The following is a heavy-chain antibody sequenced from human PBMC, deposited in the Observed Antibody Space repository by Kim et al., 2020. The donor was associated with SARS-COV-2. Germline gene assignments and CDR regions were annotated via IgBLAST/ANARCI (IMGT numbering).Heavy chain of an antibody. CDR1: GGTFSSYA. CDR3: ASFRGQLLYYYYGMDV. D-gene: IGHD3-10*01. V-gene: IGHV1-69*13. J-gene: IGHJ6*02. CDR2: IIPIFGTA. Sequence: SVKVSCKASGGTFSSYAISWVRQAPGQGLEWMGGIIPIFGTANYAQKFQGRVTITADQSTSTAYMELSSLRSEDTAVYYCASFRGQLLYYYYGMDVWGQGTTVTVSS.